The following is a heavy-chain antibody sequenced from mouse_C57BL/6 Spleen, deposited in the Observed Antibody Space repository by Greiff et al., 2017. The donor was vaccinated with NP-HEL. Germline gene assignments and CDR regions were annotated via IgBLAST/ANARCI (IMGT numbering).Heavy chain of an antibody. CDR2: ISDGGSYT. Sequence: EVKLMESGGGLVKPGGSLKLSCAASGFTFSSSAMSWVRQTPEKRLEWVATISDGGSYTYYPDNVKGRFTISRDNAKNNMYLQISQLKSEDTAMYYGAREWDYGGSMDDWGQGTSVTVSS. J-gene: IGHJ4*01. CDR3: AREWDYGGSMDD. CDR1: GFTFSSSA. D-gene: IGHD2-4*01. V-gene: IGHV5-4*01.